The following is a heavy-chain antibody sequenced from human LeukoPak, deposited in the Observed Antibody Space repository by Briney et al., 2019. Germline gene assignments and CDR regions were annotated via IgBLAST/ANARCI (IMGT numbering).Heavy chain of an antibody. CDR3: ARDGGYYYDY. Sequence: SETLSLTCAVSGGSISSGGYSWSWIRQPPGQGLEWIGYIYHSGSTYYNPSLKSRVTISVDRSKNQFSLKLSSVTAADTAVYYCARDGGYYYDYWGQGTLVTVSS. J-gene: IGHJ4*02. D-gene: IGHD3-22*01. CDR1: GGSISSGGYS. V-gene: IGHV4-30-2*01. CDR2: IYHSGST.